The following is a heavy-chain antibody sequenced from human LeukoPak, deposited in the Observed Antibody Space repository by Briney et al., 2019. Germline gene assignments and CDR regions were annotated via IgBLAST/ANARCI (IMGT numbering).Heavy chain of an antibody. Sequence: HTGGSLRLSCAASGFTFDDYAMHWVRQAPGKGLEWVSGISWNSGSIGYADSVKGRFTISRDNAKNSLYLQMNSLRAEDTALYYCAKAVAAAGTNYFDYWGQGTLVTVSS. CDR1: GFTFDDYA. CDR3: AKAVAAAGTNYFDY. V-gene: IGHV3-9*01. J-gene: IGHJ4*02. D-gene: IGHD6-13*01. CDR2: ISWNSGSI.